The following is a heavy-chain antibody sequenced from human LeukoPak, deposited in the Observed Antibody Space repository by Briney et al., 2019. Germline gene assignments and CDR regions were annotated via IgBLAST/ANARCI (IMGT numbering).Heavy chain of an antibody. J-gene: IGHJ4*02. CDR3: AREEWKIAAAGYPDY. V-gene: IGHV4-34*01. Sequence: SETLSLTCAVYGGSFSGYYWSWIRQPPGKGLEWIGEINHSGSTNYNPSLKSRVTISVDTSKNQFSLKLSSVTAADTAVYYCAREEWKIAAAGYPDYWGQGTLVTVSS. D-gene: IGHD6-13*01. CDR1: GGSFSGYY. CDR2: INHSGST.